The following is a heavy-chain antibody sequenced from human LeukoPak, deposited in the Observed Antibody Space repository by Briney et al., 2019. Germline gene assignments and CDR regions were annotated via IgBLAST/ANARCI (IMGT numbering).Heavy chain of an antibody. CDR2: IYTSGST. J-gene: IGHJ4*02. CDR3: ARDSLGSGSLSPDY. CDR1: GYSISSGYY. Sequence: PSETLSLTCTVSGYSISSGYYWGWIRQPAGKGLEWIGRIYTSGSTNYNPSLKSRVTMSVDTSKNQFSLKLSSVTAADTAVYYCARDSLGSGSLSPDYWGQGTLVTVSS. D-gene: IGHD3-10*01. V-gene: IGHV4-4*07.